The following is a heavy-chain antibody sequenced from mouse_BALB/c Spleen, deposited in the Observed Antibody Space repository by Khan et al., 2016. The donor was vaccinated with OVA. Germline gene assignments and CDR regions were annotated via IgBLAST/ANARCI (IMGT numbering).Heavy chain of an antibody. CDR3: ARAGWDVFAY. V-gene: IGHV1-77*01. CDR1: GYTFTDYV. D-gene: IGHD4-1*01. Sequence: VQLQESGPELVKPGASVKMSCKASGYTFTDYVMNWVKQSNGQGLEWIVQIYPGSDSTYYNEKFKGKATLTTDRSSNTAYMQLSNLTSEDSAVYFCARAGWDVFAYWGQGTLVTVSA. J-gene: IGHJ3*01. CDR2: IYPGSDST.